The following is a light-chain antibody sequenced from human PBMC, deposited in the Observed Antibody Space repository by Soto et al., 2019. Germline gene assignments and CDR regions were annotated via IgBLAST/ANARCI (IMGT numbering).Light chain of an antibody. Sequence: QSVLTQPASVSGSPGQSITISCTGTSSDVGGYNYVSWYQQHPGKAPKLMIYEVNNRPSGVSNRFSGPKSGSTASLTISGLQAEDEADYYCSSYTSSSTLGVFGTGTKLTVL. J-gene: IGLJ1*01. CDR3: SSYTSSSTLGV. CDR2: EVN. V-gene: IGLV2-14*01. CDR1: SSDVGGYNY.